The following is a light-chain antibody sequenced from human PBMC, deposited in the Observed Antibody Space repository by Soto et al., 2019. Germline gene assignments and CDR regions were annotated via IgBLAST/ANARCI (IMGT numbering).Light chain of an antibody. CDR3: QQYNNWPPPLT. CDR1: QSVSSN. J-gene: IGKJ4*01. CDR2: GAS. V-gene: IGKV3-15*01. Sequence: EIVMTQSPATLSVSPGERATFSCRASQSVSSNLAWYQQKHGQTPKLLIYGASTSATGIPARFSGSGSGTEITLTISSLHSEDFAFYYCQQYNNWPPPLTFGGGTKVEIK.